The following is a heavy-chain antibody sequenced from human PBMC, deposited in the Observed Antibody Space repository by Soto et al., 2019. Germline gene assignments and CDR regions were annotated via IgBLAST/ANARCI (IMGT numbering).Heavy chain of an antibody. CDR1: GFTFSDYY. CDR3: ASGYCSSTSCYLSPDFDY. J-gene: IGHJ4*02. CDR2: ISSSGSTI. Sequence: GGSLRLSCAASGFTFSDYYMSWIRQAPGKGLEWVSYISSSGSTIYYADSVKGRFTISRDNAKNSLYLQMNSLRAEDTAVYYCASGYCSSTSCYLSPDFDYWGQGTLVTVSS. D-gene: IGHD2-2*01. V-gene: IGHV3-11*01.